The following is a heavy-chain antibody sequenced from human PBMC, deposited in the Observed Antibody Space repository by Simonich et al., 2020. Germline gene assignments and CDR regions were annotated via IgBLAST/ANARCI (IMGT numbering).Heavy chain of an antibody. CDR3: ARRGYYNFWSGYEYFQH. D-gene: IGHD3-3*01. J-gene: IGHJ1*01. CDR1: GGSFSGYY. Sequence: QVQLQQWGAGLLKPSETLSLTCAVYGGSFSGYYWSWIRQPPGKGLEWIGEINHSGSTNYNPSLKRRVTISVDPSKNQFSVKLSSVTAADTAVYYCARRGYYNFWSGYEYFQHWGQGTLVTVSS. CDR2: INHSGST. V-gene: IGHV4-34*01.